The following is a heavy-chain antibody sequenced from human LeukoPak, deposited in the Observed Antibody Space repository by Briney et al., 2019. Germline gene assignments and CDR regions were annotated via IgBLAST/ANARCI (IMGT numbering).Heavy chain of an antibody. Sequence: GGSLRLSCAVSEFSVSSNYMNWVRPAPGKGLEWVSVIYSGGATYYADSVRGRFTISRDNSKNMVSLQMTSLGAEDTAVYYCARGRFSGPDDYWGQGTLVSVSS. CDR3: ARGRFSGPDDY. CDR2: IYSGGAT. J-gene: IGHJ4*02. D-gene: IGHD6-19*01. CDR1: EFSVSSNY. V-gene: IGHV3-53*01.